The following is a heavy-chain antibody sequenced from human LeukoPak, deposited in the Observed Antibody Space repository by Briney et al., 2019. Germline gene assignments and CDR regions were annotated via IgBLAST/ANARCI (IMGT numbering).Heavy chain of an antibody. CDR3: AKGVYSSSWPDFDY. Sequence: GGSLRLSCVVSGFTFSTSAMSWVRQAPGKGLEWVSGISESGGSTYYADSVKGRFTISRDNSKNTLYLQMNSLRAEDTAVYYCAKGVYSSSWPDFDYWGQGTLVTVSS. D-gene: IGHD6-13*01. V-gene: IGHV3-23*01. CDR1: GFTFSTSA. J-gene: IGHJ4*02. CDR2: ISESGGST.